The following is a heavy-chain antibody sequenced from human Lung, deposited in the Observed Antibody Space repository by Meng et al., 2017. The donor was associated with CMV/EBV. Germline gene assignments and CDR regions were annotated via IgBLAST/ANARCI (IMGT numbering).Heavy chain of an antibody. CDR1: GGTFSSYA. CDR3: AGGYCSSTSCYNVYGMDV. V-gene: IGHV1-69*05. J-gene: IGHJ6*02. CDR2: IIPIFGTA. D-gene: IGHD2-2*02. Sequence: SVXVSXKASGGTFSSYAISWVRQAPGQGLEWMGGIIPIFGTANYAQKFQGRVTITTDESTSTAYMELSSLRSEDTAVYYCAGGYCSSTSCYNVYGMDVLGRGXTVTVSS.